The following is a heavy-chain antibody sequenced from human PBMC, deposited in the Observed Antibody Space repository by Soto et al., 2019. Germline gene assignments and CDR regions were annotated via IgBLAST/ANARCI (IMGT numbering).Heavy chain of an antibody. CDR2: IYYSGST. D-gene: IGHD2-21*02. CDR3: ARQGALAYCGGDCYLYHAFDI. J-gene: IGHJ3*02. CDR1: GGSISSSSYY. V-gene: IGHV4-39*01. Sequence: QLQLQESGPGLVKPSETLSLTCTVSGGSISSSSYYWGWIRQPPGKGLEWIGSIYYSGSTYYNPSLKSRVTISVDTSKNQFFLKLSSVTAADTAVYYCARQGALAYCGGDCYLYHAFDIWGQGTMVTVSS.